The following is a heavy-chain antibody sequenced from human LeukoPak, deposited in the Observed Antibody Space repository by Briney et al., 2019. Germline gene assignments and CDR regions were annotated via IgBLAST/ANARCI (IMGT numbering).Heavy chain of an antibody. J-gene: IGHJ4*02. D-gene: IGHD3-22*01. Sequence: PGGSLRLSCAASGFTFSSYAMHWVRQAPGKGLEWVAFISYDGSNKYYADSVKGRFTISRDNSKNTLYLQMNSLRSEDTAVYYCARDLPLDRDSSGYFDYWGQGTLVTVSS. CDR1: GFTFSSYA. CDR2: ISYDGSNK. V-gene: IGHV3-30*14. CDR3: ARDLPLDRDSSGYFDY.